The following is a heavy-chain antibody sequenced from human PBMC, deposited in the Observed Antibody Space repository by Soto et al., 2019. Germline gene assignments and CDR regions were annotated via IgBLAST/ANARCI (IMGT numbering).Heavy chain of an antibody. V-gene: IGHV3-74*01. J-gene: IGHJ4*02. CDR2: INGDGSDT. D-gene: IGHD2-2*01. Sequence: EVQLVESGGVLVQPGGSLRLSCAASGFTFSTYWMHWVRQAPGKGLVWVSRINGDGSDTVYTDFVKGRFTSSRDNAKNTLYQQMHSLRAADTAVYYCTRSITGFSYADSWGRGTLVTVSS. CDR1: GFTFSTYW. CDR3: TRSITGFSYADS.